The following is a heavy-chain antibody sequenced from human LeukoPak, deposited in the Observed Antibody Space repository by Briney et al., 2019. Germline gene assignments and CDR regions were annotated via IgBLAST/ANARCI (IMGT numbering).Heavy chain of an antibody. CDR1: GFTFTNVW. CDR3: TTDLTAPY. D-gene: IGHD3-9*01. Sequence: PGGSLRLSCAASGFTFTNVWMSWVRQAPGKGLEWVGSIRSKTDGGTIDYAAPVKGRFTNSRDDSKKTLYLHMNSLKIEYTAVYYCTTDLTAPYWGQGTPVTVSS. J-gene: IGHJ4*02. CDR2: IRSKTDGGTI. V-gene: IGHV3-15*01.